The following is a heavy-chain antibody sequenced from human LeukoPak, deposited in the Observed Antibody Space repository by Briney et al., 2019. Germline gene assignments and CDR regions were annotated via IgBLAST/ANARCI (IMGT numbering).Heavy chain of an antibody. J-gene: IGHJ4*02. Sequence: GGALRLSSAAAGFTCSSYSMNWVPQAPGKGLKWVSSISSSSSYIYYADSVKGRFTISRDNAKNSLYLQMTGLRAEDTAVYYCASPTCSSTSCYGYYFDYWGQGTLVTVSS. CDR1: GFTCSSYS. CDR2: ISSSSSYI. D-gene: IGHD2-2*01. V-gene: IGHV3-21*01. CDR3: ASPTCSSTSCYGYYFDY.